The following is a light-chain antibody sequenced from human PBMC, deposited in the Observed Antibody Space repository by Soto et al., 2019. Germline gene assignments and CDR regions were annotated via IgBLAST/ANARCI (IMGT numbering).Light chain of an antibody. CDR1: QTISDL. CDR3: QQYNNYWT. Sequence: DIQMTQSPSTLSVSVGDRVTITCRASQTISDLVAWYQQKPGKAPKLLIYDASTLESGVPSRFSGSGSGREFTLTISSLQPDDFATYYCQQYNNYWTFGLGTKVDIK. CDR2: DAS. J-gene: IGKJ1*01. V-gene: IGKV1-5*01.